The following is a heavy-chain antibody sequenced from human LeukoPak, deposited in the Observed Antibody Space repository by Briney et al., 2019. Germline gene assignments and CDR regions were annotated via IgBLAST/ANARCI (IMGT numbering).Heavy chain of an antibody. CDR1: GFTFSGSA. D-gene: IGHD3-22*01. V-gene: IGHV3-73*01. Sequence: PGGSLRLSCAASGFTFSGSAMHWVRQASGKGLEWVGRIRSKANSYATAYAASVKGRFTISRDDSKNTLYLQMNSLKTEDTAVYYCTTRDTYYDSSGYHPPHYYYMDVWGKGTTVTISS. CDR2: IRSKANSYAT. J-gene: IGHJ6*03. CDR3: TTRDTYYDSSGYHPPHYYYMDV.